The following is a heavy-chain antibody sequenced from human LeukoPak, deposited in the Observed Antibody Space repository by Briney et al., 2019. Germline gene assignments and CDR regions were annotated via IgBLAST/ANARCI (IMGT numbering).Heavy chain of an antibody. D-gene: IGHD3-22*01. V-gene: IGHV1-46*01. CDR3: ARGPGPADDGGGYCFDY. CDR1: GYTFTSYY. J-gene: IGHJ4*02. Sequence: ASVKVSFKASGYTFTSYYLYWVRQAPGQGLEWMGVINPSGGSTTSAQKFQGRVTMTRDTSTSTVYMELRSLRSEDTAVYYCARGPGPADDGGGYCFDYWAQGTLVTVSS. CDR2: INPSGGST.